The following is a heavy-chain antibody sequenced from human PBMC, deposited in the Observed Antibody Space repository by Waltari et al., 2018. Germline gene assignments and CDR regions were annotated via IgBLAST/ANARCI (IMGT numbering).Heavy chain of an antibody. Sequence: EVQLVESGGGLVQPGGSLRLSCAASGFTFSSYEMNWVRQAPGKGLEWVSYISSSGSTIYYADSVKGRFTISRDNAKNSLYLQMNSLRAEDTAVYYCARQDTATSFDYWGQGTLVTVSS. J-gene: IGHJ4*02. D-gene: IGHD5-18*01. V-gene: IGHV3-48*03. CDR1: GFTFSSYE. CDR3: ARQDTATSFDY. CDR2: ISSSGSTI.